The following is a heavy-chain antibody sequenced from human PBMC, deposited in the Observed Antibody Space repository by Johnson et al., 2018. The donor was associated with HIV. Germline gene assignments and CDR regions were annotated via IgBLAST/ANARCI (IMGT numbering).Heavy chain of an antibody. CDR1: GFTFSSYW. V-gene: IGHV3-74*02. CDR3: ARADWNHGGAFDI. CDR2: INSDGSST. J-gene: IGHJ3*02. D-gene: IGHD1-1*01. Sequence: VQLVESGGGLVQPGGSLRLSCAASGFTFSSYWMHWVRQAPGKGLVWVSRINSDGSSTSYADSVKGRFTISRDNAKNTLYLQMNRLRAEDTAVYYCARADWNHGGAFDIWGQGTTVTVSS.